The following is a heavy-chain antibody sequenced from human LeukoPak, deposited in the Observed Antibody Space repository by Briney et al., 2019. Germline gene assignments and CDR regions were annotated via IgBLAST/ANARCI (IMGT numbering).Heavy chain of an antibody. D-gene: IGHD4-17*01. J-gene: IGHJ4*02. CDR3: ATADYHGDYVGFDY. CDR1: GGTFSSYA. CDR2: IIPIFGTA. Sequence: ASVKVSCKASGGTFSSYAISWVRQAPGQGLEWMGGIIPIFGTANYAQKFQGRVTITADESTSTAYMELSSLRSEDTAVYYCATADYHGDYVGFDYWGQGTLVTVSS. V-gene: IGHV1-69*13.